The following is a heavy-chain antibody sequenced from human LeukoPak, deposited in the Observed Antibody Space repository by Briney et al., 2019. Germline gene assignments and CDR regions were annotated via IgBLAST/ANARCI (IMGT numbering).Heavy chain of an antibody. J-gene: IGHJ4*02. CDR3: ARDSTNYYDSSGYYLGTLDY. V-gene: IGHV4-61*02. CDR2: IYTSGST. CDR1: GGSISSGSYY. Sequence: SQTLSLTCTVSGGSISSGSYYWSWIRQPAGKGLEWIGRIYTSGSTNYNPSLKSRVTISVDTSKNQFSLKLSSVTAADTAVYYCARDSTNYYDSSGYYLGTLDYWGQGTLVTVSS. D-gene: IGHD3-22*01.